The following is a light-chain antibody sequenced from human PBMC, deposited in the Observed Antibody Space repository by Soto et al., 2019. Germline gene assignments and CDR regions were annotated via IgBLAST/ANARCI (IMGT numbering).Light chain of an antibody. CDR2: YAS. V-gene: IGKV3-15*01. Sequence: EIRMTQFPDTLSVSPGERATLSCWATQSVGVNVAWYQQKPGQAPRLLMYYASTRATGIPDRFSGSGSGTDFTLTITSLQSEDFGFYDCQQYNGWPPITFGQGTRLEIK. CDR1: QSVGVN. J-gene: IGKJ5*01. CDR3: QQYNGWPPIT.